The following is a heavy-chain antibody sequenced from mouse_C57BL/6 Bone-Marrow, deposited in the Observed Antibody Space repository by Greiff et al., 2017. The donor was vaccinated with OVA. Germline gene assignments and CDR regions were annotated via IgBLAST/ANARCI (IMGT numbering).Heavy chain of an antibody. D-gene: IGHD2-4*01. CDR3: ARLRYYGMDY. Sequence: VHLVESGPGLVAPSQSLSITCTVSGFSLSSYGVDWVRQSPGKGLEWLGVIWGVGSTNYNSALKSRLSISKDNSKSQVFLKMNSLQTDDTAMYYCARLRYYGMDYWGQGTSVTVSS. V-gene: IGHV2-6*01. J-gene: IGHJ4*01. CDR1: GFSLSSYG. CDR2: IWGVGST.